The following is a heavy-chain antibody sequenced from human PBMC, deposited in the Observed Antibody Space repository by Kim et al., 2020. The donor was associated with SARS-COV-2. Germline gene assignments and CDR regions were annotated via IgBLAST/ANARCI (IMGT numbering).Heavy chain of an antibody. J-gene: IGHJ3*02. D-gene: IGHD4-17*01. CDR2: INPSGGST. V-gene: IGHV1-46*01. CDR3: ARDRYGGPVYGAFDI. Sequence: ASVKVSCKASGYTFTSYYMHWVRQAPGQGLEWMGIINPSGGSTSYAQKFQGRVTMTRDTSTSTVYMELSSLRSEDTAVYYCARDRYGGPVYGAFDIWGQGTMVTVSS. CDR1: GYTFTSYY.